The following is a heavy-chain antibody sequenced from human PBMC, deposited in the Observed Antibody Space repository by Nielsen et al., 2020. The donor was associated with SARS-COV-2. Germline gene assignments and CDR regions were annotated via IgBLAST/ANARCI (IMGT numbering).Heavy chain of an antibody. CDR3: ARDLGYFDY. CDR1: GGSISSYY. V-gene: IGHV4-59*13. Sequence: SETLSLTCTVSGGSISSYYWSWIRQPPGKGLEWIGYIYYSGSTNYNPSLKSRVTISVDTSKNQFSLKLSSVTAADTAVYYCARDLGYFDYWGQGTLVTVSS. D-gene: IGHD3-16*01. J-gene: IGHJ4*02. CDR2: IYYSGST.